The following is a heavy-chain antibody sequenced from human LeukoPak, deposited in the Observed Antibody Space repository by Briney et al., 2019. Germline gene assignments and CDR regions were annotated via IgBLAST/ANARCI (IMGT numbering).Heavy chain of an antibody. J-gene: IGHJ4*02. D-gene: IGHD5-18*01. CDR3: TTVRDTAMAH. CDR1: GFTFSGSR. CDR2: IRSKVSNYAT. V-gene: IGHV3-73*01. Sequence: GGSLRLSCAASGFTFSGSRIHWVRQASGKGLEWVGHIRSKVSNYATAYAASVKGRFTISRDDSKNTAYLQMNSLKIEDTAVYYCTTVRDTAMAHWGQGTLVTVSS.